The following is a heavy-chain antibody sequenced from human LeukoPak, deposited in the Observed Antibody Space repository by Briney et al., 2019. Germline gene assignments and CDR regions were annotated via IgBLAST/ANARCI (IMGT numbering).Heavy chain of an antibody. V-gene: IGHV4-39*01. J-gene: IGHJ4*02. CDR3: ASSAARSFGY. CDR2: IYYSGST. D-gene: IGHD6-6*01. CDR1: GGSISRSSYY. Sequence: SETLSLTCTVSGGSISRSSYYWGWIRQPPGKGLEWIGSIYYSGSTYYNPSLKSRVTISVDTSKNQFSLKLSSVTAADTAVYYCASSAARSFGYWGQGTLVTVSS.